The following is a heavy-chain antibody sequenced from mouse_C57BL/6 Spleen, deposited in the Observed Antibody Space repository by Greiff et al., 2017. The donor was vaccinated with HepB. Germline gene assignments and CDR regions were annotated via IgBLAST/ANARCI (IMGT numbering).Heavy chain of an antibody. J-gene: IGHJ2*01. D-gene: IGHD2-12*01. CDR1: GYTFTNYW. CDR2: IYPGGGYT. V-gene: IGHV1-63*01. CDR3: ARQDDGYFDY. Sequence: QVQLQQSGAELVRPGTSVKMSCKASGYTFTNYWIGWAKQRPGHGLEWIGDIYPGGGYTNYNEKFKGKATLTADKSSSTAYMQFSSLTSEDSAIYYCARQDDGYFDYWGQGTTLTVSS.